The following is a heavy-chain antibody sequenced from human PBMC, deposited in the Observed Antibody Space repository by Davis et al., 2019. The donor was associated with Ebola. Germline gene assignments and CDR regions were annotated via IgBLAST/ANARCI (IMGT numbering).Heavy chain of an antibody. J-gene: IGHJ2*01. CDR3: AKLLETYYYDSSGYSTVRYFDL. V-gene: IGHV3-23*01. D-gene: IGHD3-22*01. CDR1: GFTFSSYA. CDR2: ISSSGGST. Sequence: GGSLRLSCAASGFTFSSYAMSWVRQAPGKGLEWVSAISSSGGSTYYADSVKGRFTISRDNSKNTLYLQMNSLRAEDTAVYYCAKLLETYYYDSSGYSTVRYFDLWGRGTLVTVSS.